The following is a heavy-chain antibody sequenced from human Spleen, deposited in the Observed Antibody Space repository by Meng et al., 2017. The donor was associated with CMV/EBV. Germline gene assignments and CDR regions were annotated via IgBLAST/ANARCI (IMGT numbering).Heavy chain of an antibody. Sequence: GESLKISCAASGFTVSSNYMSWVRQAPGKGLEWVSVIYSGGSTYYADSVKGRFTISRDNSKNTLYLQMYSLRAEDTAVYYCARDSDSSGYYYSFDYWGQGTLVTVSS. D-gene: IGHD3-22*01. CDR1: GFTVSSNY. CDR3: ARDSDSSGYYYSFDY. J-gene: IGHJ4*02. V-gene: IGHV3-53*01. CDR2: IYSGGST.